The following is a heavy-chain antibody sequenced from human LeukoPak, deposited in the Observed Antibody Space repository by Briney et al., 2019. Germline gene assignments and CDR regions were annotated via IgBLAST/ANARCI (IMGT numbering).Heavy chain of an antibody. CDR2: IYSGGST. CDR3: ARGYSSSWVYFDY. CDR1: GFTVSSNY. V-gene: IGHV3-53*01. D-gene: IGHD6-13*01. J-gene: IGHJ4*02. Sequence: GGSLRLSCAASGFTVSSNYMSWVRQAPGKGLEWVSVIYSGGSTYYADSVKGRFTISRDNSKNTLYLQMNSLRAEDTAVYYCARGYSSSWVYFDYWGQGTLVTVSS.